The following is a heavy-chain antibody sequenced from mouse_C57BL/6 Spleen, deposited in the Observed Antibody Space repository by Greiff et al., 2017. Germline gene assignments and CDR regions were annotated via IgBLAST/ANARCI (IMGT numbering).Heavy chain of an antibody. J-gene: IGHJ4*01. CDR1: GYTFTSYW. Sequence: QVQLQQPGAELVRPGTSVKLSCKASGYTFTSYWMHWVKQRPGQGLEWIGVIDPSDSYTNYNQKFKGKATLAVDTSSSTAYMQLSSLTSEDSAVYYCARRSPFFGVYAMDYWGQGTSVTVSS. V-gene: IGHV1-59*01. CDR3: ARRSPFFGVYAMDY. CDR2: IDPSDSYT.